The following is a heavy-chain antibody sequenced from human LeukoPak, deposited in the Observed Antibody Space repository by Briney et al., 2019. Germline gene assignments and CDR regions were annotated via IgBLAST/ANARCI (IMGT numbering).Heavy chain of an antibody. V-gene: IGHV3-7*01. J-gene: IGHJ3*02. D-gene: IGHD2-15*01. CDR2: IKQDGSEK. CDR1: RFSFSTYP. Sequence: PGGSLRLSCAASRFSFSTYPMGWVRQAPGKGLEWVANIKQDGSEKYYVDSVKGRFTISRDYSQNTLLLQMNSLRAEDTALYYCARGKTSDDIVEGAFDIWGQGTMVAVSS. CDR3: ARGKTSDDIVEGAFDI.